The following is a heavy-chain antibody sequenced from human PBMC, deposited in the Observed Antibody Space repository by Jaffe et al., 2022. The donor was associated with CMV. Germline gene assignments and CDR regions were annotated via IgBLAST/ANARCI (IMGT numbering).Heavy chain of an antibody. V-gene: IGHV1-18*04. CDR3: ARDYYESSGYPY. D-gene: IGHD3-22*01. Sequence: VQLVQSGAEVKKLGASVKVSCEASGYKFTSYGINWVRQAPGQGLEWMGWISADSGNTTYAQTLQGRVTMTTDTSTSTAYMELRSLRSADTAVYYCARDYYESSGYPYWGQGTLVTVSS. J-gene: IGHJ4*02. CDR2: ISADSGNT. CDR1: GYKFTSYG.